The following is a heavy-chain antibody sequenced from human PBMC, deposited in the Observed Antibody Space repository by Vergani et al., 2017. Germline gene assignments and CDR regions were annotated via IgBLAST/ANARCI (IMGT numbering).Heavy chain of an antibody. CDR1: GFTFSSYS. CDR2: ISSSSSTI. Sequence: EVQLVESGGGLVQPGGSLRLSCAASGFTFSSYSMNWVRQAPGKGLEWVSYISSSSSTIYYADSVKGRFTISRDNAKNSLYLQMNSLRAEDTAVYYCARGGNYYESSGPRREVDYWGQGTLVTVSS. V-gene: IGHV3-48*01. J-gene: IGHJ4*02. CDR3: ARGGNYYESSGPRREVDY. D-gene: IGHD3-22*01.